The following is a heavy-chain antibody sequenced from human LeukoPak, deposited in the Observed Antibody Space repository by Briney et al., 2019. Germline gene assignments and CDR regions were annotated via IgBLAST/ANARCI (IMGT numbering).Heavy chain of an antibody. CDR3: ARAYLALLDI. CDR2: IYYSGST. J-gene: IGHJ3*02. V-gene: IGHV4-30-4*01. CDR1: GGSISSGDYY. Sequence: SETPSLTCTVSGGSISSGDYYWSWIRQPPGKGLEWIGYIYYSGSTYYNPALKSRVTISVDTSKNQFSLQLRSVTAADTAVYYCARAYLALLDIWGQGTMVTVSS.